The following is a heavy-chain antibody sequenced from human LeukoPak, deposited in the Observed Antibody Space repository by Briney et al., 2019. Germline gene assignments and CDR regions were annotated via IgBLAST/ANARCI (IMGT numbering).Heavy chain of an antibody. CDR3: ATGGSYYAFDI. Sequence: ASVTVSCKASGYTFTSYGISWVRQAPGQGLEWMGWIRVYNGNTKYAQKVQGRVTMTTDTSTSTAYMELRSLRFDDTAVYYCATGGSYYAFDIWGQGTMVTVSS. D-gene: IGHD1-26*01. CDR1: GYTFTSYG. J-gene: IGHJ3*02. CDR2: IRVYNGNT. V-gene: IGHV1-18*01.